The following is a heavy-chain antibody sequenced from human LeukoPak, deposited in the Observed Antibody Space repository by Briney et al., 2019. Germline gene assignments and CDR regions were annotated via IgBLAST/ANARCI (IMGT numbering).Heavy chain of an antibody. Sequence: GGSLRLSCAASGFTFSSYGMHWVRQAPGKGLEWVAVIWYDGSNKYYADSVKGRFTISRDNSKNTLYLQMNSLRAEDTAVYYCAKVTVGYSYGPPTNYYYYGMDVWGQGTTVTVSS. J-gene: IGHJ6*02. D-gene: IGHD5-18*01. CDR1: GFTFSSYG. CDR3: AKVTVGYSYGPPTNYYYYGMDV. CDR2: IWYDGSNK. V-gene: IGHV3-30*02.